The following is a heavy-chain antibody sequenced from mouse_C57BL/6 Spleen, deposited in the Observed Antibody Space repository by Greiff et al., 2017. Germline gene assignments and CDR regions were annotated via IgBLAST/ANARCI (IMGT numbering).Heavy chain of an antibody. CDR1: GYAFSSSW. Sequence: VHLVESGPELVKPGASVKISCKASGYAFSSSWMNWVKQRPGKGLEWIGRIYPGDGDTNYNGKFKGKATLTADKSSSTAYMQLSSLTSEDSAVYFCARYEDLDSPGDYWGQGTTLTVSS. J-gene: IGHJ2*01. V-gene: IGHV1-82*01. D-gene: IGHD3-2*02. CDR3: ARYEDLDSPGDY. CDR2: IYPGDGDT.